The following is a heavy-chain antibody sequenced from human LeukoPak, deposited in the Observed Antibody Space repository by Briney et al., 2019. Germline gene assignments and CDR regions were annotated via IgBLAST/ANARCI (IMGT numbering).Heavy chain of an antibody. Sequence: GGSLRLSCAASGFTFSSYEMNWVRQAPGKGLEWVSYISSSGSTIYYADSVKGRFTISRDNAKNSLYLQMNSLRAEDTAVYYCAKESIITDSQTDYWGQGTLVTVSS. V-gene: IGHV3-48*03. CDR3: AKESIITDSQTDY. J-gene: IGHJ4*02. CDR2: ISSSGSTI. CDR1: GFTFSSYE. D-gene: IGHD3-10*01.